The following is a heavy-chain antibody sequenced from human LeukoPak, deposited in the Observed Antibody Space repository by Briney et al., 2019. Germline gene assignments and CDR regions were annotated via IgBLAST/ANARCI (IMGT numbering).Heavy chain of an antibody. CDR3: ARDGANYYGSGSYYKHDAFDI. CDR1: GNSISSGDYY. J-gene: IGHJ3*02. D-gene: IGHD3-10*01. Sequence: SETLSLTCTVSGNSISSGDYYWSWIRQPAGKGLEWIGRIYTSGSTTYNPSLKSRVTISVDTSKNQFSLKLSSVTAADTAVYYCARDGANYYGSGSYYKHDAFDIWGQGTMVTVSS. CDR2: IYTSGST. V-gene: IGHV4-61*02.